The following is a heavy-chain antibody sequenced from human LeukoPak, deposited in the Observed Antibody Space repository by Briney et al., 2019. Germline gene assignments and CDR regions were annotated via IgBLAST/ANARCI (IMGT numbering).Heavy chain of an antibody. V-gene: IGHV1-8*01. CDR3: ALLLWFGEFPPDH. CDR2: MNPNSGNT. J-gene: IGHJ4*02. D-gene: IGHD3-10*01. CDR1: GYTFTSYD. Sequence: GASVKVSCKASGYTFTSYDINWVRQATGQGLEWMGWMNPNSGNTGYAQKFQGRVTMTRNTSISTAYMELSRLTSDDTAIYYCALLLWFGEFPPDHWGQGTLVTVSS.